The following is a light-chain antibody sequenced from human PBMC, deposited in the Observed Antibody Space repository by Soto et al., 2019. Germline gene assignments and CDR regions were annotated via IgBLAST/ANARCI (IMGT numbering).Light chain of an antibody. V-gene: IGLV3-1*01. CDR2: EDT. CDR1: TLGSKF. Sequence: YELTQPPSVSVSPGQTANITCSGNTLGSKFVFWYQQKAGQSPMVVIYEDTKRPSGIPERFSGSNSGNTATLTISGTQAMDEADFYCQAWDSGTVVFGGGTKVTVL. CDR3: QAWDSGTVV. J-gene: IGLJ2*01.